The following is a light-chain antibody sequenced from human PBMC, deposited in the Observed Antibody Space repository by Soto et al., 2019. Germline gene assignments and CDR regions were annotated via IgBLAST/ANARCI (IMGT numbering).Light chain of an antibody. CDR1: QGVSNY. V-gene: IGKV3-15*01. CDR2: GAS. Sequence: EIVMTQSPATLSVSPGERATLSCRASQGVSNYLAWYQQTPGQPPRLLIYGASTRATGIPARFSGSGSGTEFTLTISSLQSEDFAVYYCQQYSNWPRTFGQGTKVDIK. J-gene: IGKJ1*01. CDR3: QQYSNWPRT.